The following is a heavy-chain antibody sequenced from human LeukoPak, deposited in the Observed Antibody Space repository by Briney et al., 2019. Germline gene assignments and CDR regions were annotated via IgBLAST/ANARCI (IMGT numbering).Heavy chain of an antibody. V-gene: IGHV4-34*01. CDR1: GGSFSGYY. Sequence: PSETLSLTCAVYGGSFSGYYWSWIRQPPGKGLEWIGEINHSGSTNYNPSLKSRVTISVDTSKNQFSLKLSSVTAADTAVYYCARRRCSYGPQAKYNWFDPWGQGTLVTVSS. D-gene: IGHD5-18*01. CDR3: ARRRCSYGPQAKYNWFDP. J-gene: IGHJ5*02. CDR2: INHSGST.